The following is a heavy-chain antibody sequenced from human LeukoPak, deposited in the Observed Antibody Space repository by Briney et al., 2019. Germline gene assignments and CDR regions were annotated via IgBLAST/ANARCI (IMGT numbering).Heavy chain of an antibody. D-gene: IGHD5-24*01. CDR2: IRYDGSNK. V-gene: IGHV3-30*02. J-gene: IGHJ4*02. CDR1: RFTFSTYG. Sequence: GGSLRLSCAASRFTFSTYGMHWVRQAPGKGLEWVAFIRYDGSNKQYADSVKGRFTISRDNSKNTLYLQMNSLGAEDTAVYYCAKVDGYNVGYWGQGTLVTVSS. CDR3: AKVDGYNVGY.